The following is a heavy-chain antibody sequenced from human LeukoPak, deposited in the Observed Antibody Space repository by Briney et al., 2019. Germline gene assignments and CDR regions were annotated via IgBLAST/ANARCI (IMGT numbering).Heavy chain of an antibody. CDR2: IYHSGST. J-gene: IGHJ4*02. V-gene: IGHV4-38-2*02. Sequence: SETLSLTCTVSGYSISSGYYWGWIRQPPGKGLEWIGSIYHSGSTYYNPSLKSRVTISVDTSKNQFSLKLSSVTAADTAVYYCARGSYDILTGYYPLPMDWGQGTLVTVSS. CDR3: ARGSYDILTGYYPLPMD. CDR1: GYSISSGYY. D-gene: IGHD3-9*01.